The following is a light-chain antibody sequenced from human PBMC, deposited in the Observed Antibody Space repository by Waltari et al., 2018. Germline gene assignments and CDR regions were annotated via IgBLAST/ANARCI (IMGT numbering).Light chain of an antibody. V-gene: IGKV3-20*01. J-gene: IGKJ1*01. CDR3: QQYSSSPRT. Sequence: EIVLTQSPGTLSLSPGDRATLSCRASQSVSSSYLAWYQQKPGQAPRLLIYGASSRATGIPDRFSGSGSGTDFTLTISRLVPEDFAVYYCQQYSSSPRTFGQGTQVEIK. CDR2: GAS. CDR1: QSVSSSY.